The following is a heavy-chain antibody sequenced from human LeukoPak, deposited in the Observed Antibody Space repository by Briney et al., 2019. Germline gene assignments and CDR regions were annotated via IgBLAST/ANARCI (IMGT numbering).Heavy chain of an antibody. D-gene: IGHD1-26*01. J-gene: IGHJ4*02. CDR2: ISSSSSYI. V-gene: IGHV3-21*01. CDR1: GFTFSSYS. CDR3: AREGLAVRSSGSYFYYFDY. Sequence: GGSLRLSCAASGFTFSSYSMNWVRQAPGKGLEWVSSISSSSSYIYYADSVKGRFTISRDNAKNSLYLQMNSLRAEDTAVYYCAREGLAVRSSGSYFYYFDYWGQGTLVTVSS.